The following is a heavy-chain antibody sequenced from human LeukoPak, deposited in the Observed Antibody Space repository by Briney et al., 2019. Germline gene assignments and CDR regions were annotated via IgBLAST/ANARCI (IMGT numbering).Heavy chain of an antibody. Sequence: SVKVSCKASGDTVRDYGISWVRQAPGQGLEWMGGIVPIFGTANYAQKFQGRVTITADESTSTAYMELSSLRSEDTAVYYCARSPPGIAVAGTLWFDYWGQGTLVTVSS. CDR3: ARSPPGIAVAGTLWFDY. CDR2: IVPIFGTA. D-gene: IGHD6-19*01. CDR1: GDTVRDYG. J-gene: IGHJ4*02. V-gene: IGHV1-69*13.